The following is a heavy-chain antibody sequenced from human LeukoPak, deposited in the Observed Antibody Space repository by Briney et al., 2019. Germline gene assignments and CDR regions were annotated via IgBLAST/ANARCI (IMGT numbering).Heavy chain of an antibody. CDR3: ARVRSSGYYYYYYYMDV. CDR1: GYTFTSYD. J-gene: IGHJ6*03. V-gene: IGHV1-8*01. D-gene: IGHD3-22*01. Sequence: GASVKVSCKASGYTFTSYDINWVRQAPGQGLEWMGWMNPNSGNTGYAQKFQGRVTMTRNTSISTAYMELSSLRSEDTAVYYCARVRSSGYYYYYYYMDVWGKGTTVTISS. CDR2: MNPNSGNT.